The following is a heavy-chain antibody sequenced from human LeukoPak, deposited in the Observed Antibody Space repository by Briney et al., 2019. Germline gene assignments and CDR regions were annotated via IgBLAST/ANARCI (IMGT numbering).Heavy chain of an antibody. CDR2: ISDSGGGT. J-gene: IGHJ4*02. V-gene: IGHV3-23*01. CDR3: ATVFDWGKEED. D-gene: IGHD7-27*01. Sequence: GGSLRLSCVASGFTFSNYAMSWVRQAPGKGLEWVSLISDSGGGTYYADSVKGRFTISRDNSKNTLYLQMNSLRAEDTAVYYCATVFDWGKEEDWGQGTLVTVSS. CDR1: GFTFSNYA.